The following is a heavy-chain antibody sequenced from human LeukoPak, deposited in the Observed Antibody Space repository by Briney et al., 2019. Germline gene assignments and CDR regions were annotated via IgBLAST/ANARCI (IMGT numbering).Heavy chain of an antibody. Sequence: ASVKVSCKASGYTFTSYDINWVRQATGQGLEWTGWMNPNSGNTGYAQKFQGRVTMTRNTSISTAYMELSSLRSEDAAVYYCARGALGDCSSTSCYTGWFDPWGQGTLVTVSS. J-gene: IGHJ5*02. V-gene: IGHV1-8*01. CDR2: MNPNSGNT. CDR3: ARGALGDCSSTSCYTGWFDP. D-gene: IGHD2-2*02. CDR1: GYTFTSYD.